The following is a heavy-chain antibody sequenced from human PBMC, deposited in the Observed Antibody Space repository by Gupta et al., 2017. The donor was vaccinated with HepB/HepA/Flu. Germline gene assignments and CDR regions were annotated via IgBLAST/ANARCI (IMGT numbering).Heavy chain of an antibody. D-gene: IGHD2-2*01. Sequence: EVQLVESGGGLVQPGGSLRLSCPASGFTFSSYSMNWVRQAPGKGLEWVSYISSSSTIYNADSVKGRFTISRDNAKNSLYLQMNSLRDEDTAVYYCARVGYCSTTSCYQRWFDPWGQGTLVTVSS. J-gene: IGHJ5*02. V-gene: IGHV3-48*02. CDR3: ARVGYCSTTSCYQRWFDP. CDR1: GFTFSSYS. CDR2: ISSSSTI.